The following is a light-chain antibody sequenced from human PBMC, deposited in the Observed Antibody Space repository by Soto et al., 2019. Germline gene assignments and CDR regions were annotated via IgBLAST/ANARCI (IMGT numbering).Light chain of an antibody. CDR3: QQSYNSPLT. V-gene: IGKV1-39*01. CDR2: AAS. CDR1: QRISTY. Sequence: DIGMTQSPSSLSASVGDRVTITCRASQRISTYLHWYQQRPGKAPNLLIYAASNLQSGVPSRFSGSGSGTVFALTISSLQPEDFATYYCQQSYNSPLTFGGGTKVDIK. J-gene: IGKJ4*01.